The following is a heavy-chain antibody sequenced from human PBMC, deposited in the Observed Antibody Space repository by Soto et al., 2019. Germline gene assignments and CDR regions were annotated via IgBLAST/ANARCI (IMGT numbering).Heavy chain of an antibody. CDR2: IIPIFGTA. V-gene: IGHV1-69*01. D-gene: IGHD1-26*01. CDR3: ARDMGWELSYYYGMDV. CDR1: GGPFSSYA. J-gene: IGHJ6*02. Sequence: SVKLSCKASGGPFSSYAIIWVRQAPGQGLEWMGGIIPIFGTANYAQKFQGRVTITADESTSTAYMELSSLRSEDTAVYYCARDMGWELSYYYGMDVWGQGTTVTVSS.